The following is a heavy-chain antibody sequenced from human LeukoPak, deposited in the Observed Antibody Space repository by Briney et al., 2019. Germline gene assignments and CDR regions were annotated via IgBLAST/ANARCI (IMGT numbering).Heavy chain of an antibody. CDR1: GGSISSSNW. CDR2: IYHTGST. V-gene: IGHV4-4*02. D-gene: IGHD3/OR15-3a*01. CDR3: ARNLMGLVGPLEY. Sequence: PSGTLSLTCAVSGGSISSSNWWSWVRPPPGKGLEWIGEIYHTGSTNYNPSLKSRVTISVDKSKNQFSLKLSSVTAADTAVYYCARNLMGLVGPLEYWDQGTLVTVSS. J-gene: IGHJ4*02.